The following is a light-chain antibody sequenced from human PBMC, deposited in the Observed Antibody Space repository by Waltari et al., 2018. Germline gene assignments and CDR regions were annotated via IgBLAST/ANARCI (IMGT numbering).Light chain of an antibody. Sequence: QLVLTQSPSASASLGASVKLTCTLSSGHSSYAIAWHQQQPEKGPRYLMKLNSDGSHSKGDGIPERFSGSSSGAGRYLTISSLQSEDEADYYCQTWGTGIWVVFGGGTKLTVL. CDR3: QTWGTGIWVV. V-gene: IGLV4-69*01. J-gene: IGLJ2*01. CDR2: LNSDGSH. CDR1: SGHSSYA.